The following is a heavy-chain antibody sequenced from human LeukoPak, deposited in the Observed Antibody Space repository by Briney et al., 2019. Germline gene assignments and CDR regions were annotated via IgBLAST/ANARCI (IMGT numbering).Heavy chain of an antibody. Sequence: GGSLRLSCTASGFGFRFSDSWMSWVREAPGKGLEWVANINQDESEKYYGDGVKGRFTISRDNAKKSLYLQMNDLRVEDTAVYYCARDNANLGPLESWDEGALVTVSS. D-gene: IGHD3-16*01. V-gene: IGHV3-7*01. CDR3: ARDNANLGPLES. J-gene: IGHJ4*02. CDR2: INQDESEK. CDR1: GFGFRFSDSW.